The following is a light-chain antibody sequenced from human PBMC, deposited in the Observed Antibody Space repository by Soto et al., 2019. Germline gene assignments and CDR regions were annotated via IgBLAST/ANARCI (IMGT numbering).Light chain of an antibody. CDR1: SSNIGTNY. CDR3: AAWDDRLRGLYV. Sequence: QSVLTLPPSASGTPGQRVTISCSGSSSNIGTNYVYWYQQLPGTAPKLLIYRNDQRPSGVPDRFSGSKSGTSASLAISGLRSEDGAHYYCAAWDDRLRGLYVFGVGTKVTVL. V-gene: IGLV1-47*01. CDR2: RND. J-gene: IGLJ1*01.